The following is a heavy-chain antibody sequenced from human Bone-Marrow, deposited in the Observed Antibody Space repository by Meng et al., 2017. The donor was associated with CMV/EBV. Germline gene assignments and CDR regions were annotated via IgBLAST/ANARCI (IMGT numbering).Heavy chain of an antibody. CDR1: GGSVSSGSYY. D-gene: IGHD6-13*01. CDR3: ARYPSSSSWYFFYY. J-gene: IGHJ4*02. V-gene: IGHV4-61*01. Sequence: GSLRLSCTVSGGSVSSGSYYWSWIRQPPGKGLEWIGYIYYSGSTNYNPSLKSRVTISVDTSKNQFSLKLSSVTAADTAVYYCARYPSSSSWYFFYYWGQGTLVAVSS. CDR2: IYYSGST.